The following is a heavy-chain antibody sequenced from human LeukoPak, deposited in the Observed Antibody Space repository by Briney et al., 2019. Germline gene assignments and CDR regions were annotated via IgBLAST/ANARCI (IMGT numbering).Heavy chain of an antibody. D-gene: IGHD3-9*01. CDR3: ARERYFDP. CDR2: INHSGST. J-gene: IGHJ5*02. V-gene: IGHV4-34*01. CDR1: GGSFSGYY. Sequence: SETLSLTCAVYGGSFSGYYWSWIRQPPGKGLEWIGEINHSGSTNYNPSLKSRVTISVDTSKNQFSLKLSSVTAADTAVYYRARERYFDPWGQGTLVTVSS.